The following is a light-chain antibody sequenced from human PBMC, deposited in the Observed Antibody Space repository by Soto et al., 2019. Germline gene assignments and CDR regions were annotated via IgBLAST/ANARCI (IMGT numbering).Light chain of an antibody. J-gene: IGKJ2*01. Sequence: EIVLTQSPGTLSLSPGERATLSCRASQSVSSSYLAWYQQKPGQAPWLLIYGASSRATGLPDRFSGSRSGTDVHLTISRLDPEDVAVDYCQQYGSSPPYTFGQGTKLEIK. V-gene: IGKV3-20*01. CDR1: QSVSSSY. CDR3: QQYGSSPPYT. CDR2: GAS.